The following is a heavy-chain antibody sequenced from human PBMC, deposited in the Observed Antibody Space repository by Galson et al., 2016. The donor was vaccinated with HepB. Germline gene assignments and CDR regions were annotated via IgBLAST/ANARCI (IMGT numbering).Heavy chain of an antibody. Sequence: SLRLSCAASGFTFRSHAMHWVRQAPGKGLEYISAINNNGGSTYYADSVKGRFTISRDNSKNTLYLQVCSLRAEDTAVYYCVSLDDGTGTYHAGPFDYWGQGTLVTVSS. V-gene: IGHV3-64D*06. J-gene: IGHJ4*02. CDR1: GFTFRSHA. CDR3: VSLDDGTGTYHAGPFDY. CDR2: INNNGGST. D-gene: IGHD1-26*01.